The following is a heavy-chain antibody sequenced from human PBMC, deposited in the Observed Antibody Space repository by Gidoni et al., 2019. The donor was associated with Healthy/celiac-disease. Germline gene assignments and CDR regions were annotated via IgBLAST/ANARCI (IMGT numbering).Heavy chain of an antibody. V-gene: IGHV3-53*02. J-gene: IGHJ6*02. Sequence: EVQLAETGGGLSQPGGSLRLACAASGFTVRSNYMSWVRQAPGKGLEWVSVIYSGGSTYYADSVKGQFTISRDNSKNTLYLQMNSLRAEDTAVYYCARAHDGMDVWGQGTTVTVSS. CDR1: GFTVRSNY. CDR2: IYSGGST. CDR3: ARAHDGMDV.